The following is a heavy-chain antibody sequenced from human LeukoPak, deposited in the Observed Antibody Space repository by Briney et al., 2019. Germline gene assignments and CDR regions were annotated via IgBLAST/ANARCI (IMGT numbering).Heavy chain of an antibody. CDR3: AREVVSSPTYFDS. D-gene: IGHD2-15*01. CDR2: FYRGDSI. V-gene: IGHV3-53*01. J-gene: IGHJ4*02. Sequence: GGSLRLSCAASGFTVSSSYMYWVRQAPGKGLEWVSFFYRGDSIYYAESVRGRFTISRDNSKNTLYLLTNSLIPEDTAVYYCAREVVSSPTYFDSWGQGTLVTVSS. CDR1: GFTVSSSY.